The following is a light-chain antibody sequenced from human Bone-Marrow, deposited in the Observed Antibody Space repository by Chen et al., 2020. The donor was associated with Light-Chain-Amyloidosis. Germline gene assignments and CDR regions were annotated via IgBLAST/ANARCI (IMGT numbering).Light chain of an antibody. CDR2: DAS. Sequence: ILLTQSPATLSLSPGERAPLSSRVSQSVGTSLAWYQQKPGQAPRLIIYDASDRATGIPDRFSGSGSGTECTLAISNLEPEDCAGYYCQQRSEWYTFGQGTKLEIK. CDR1: QSVGTS. CDR3: QQRSEWYT. V-gene: IGKV3-11*01. J-gene: IGKJ2*01.